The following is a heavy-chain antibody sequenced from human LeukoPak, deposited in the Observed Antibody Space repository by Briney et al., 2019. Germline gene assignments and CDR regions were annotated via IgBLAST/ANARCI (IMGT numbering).Heavy chain of an antibody. J-gene: IGHJ4*02. V-gene: IGHV4-30-4*01. CDR3: ARSIPRVSFDY. CDR2: IYYSGST. CDR1: GGSISSGDYY. D-gene: IGHD2-21*01. Sequence: SETLSLTCTVSGGSISSGDYYWSWIRQPPGKGLEWIGYIYYSGSTYYNPPLKSRVTISVDTSKNQFSLKLSSVAAADTAVYYCARSIPRVSFDYWGQGTLVTVSS.